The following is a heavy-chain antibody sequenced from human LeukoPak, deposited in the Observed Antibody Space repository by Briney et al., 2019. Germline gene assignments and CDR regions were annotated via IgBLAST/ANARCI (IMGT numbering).Heavy chain of an antibody. V-gene: IGHV4-4*02. CDR2: IYHSGST. Sequence: SETLSLTCAVSGGPISSSNWWNWVRQPPGKGLEWIGEIYHSGSTNYNPSLKSRVTISVDKSKNQFSLNLSSVTAADTAVYYCARDVLRGLIGYWGQGTLVTVST. CDR3: ARDVLRGLIGY. J-gene: IGHJ4*02. CDR1: GGPISSSNW. D-gene: IGHD3-10*01.